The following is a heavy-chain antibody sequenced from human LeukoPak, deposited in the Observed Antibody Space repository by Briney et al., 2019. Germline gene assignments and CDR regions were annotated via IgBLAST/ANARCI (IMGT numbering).Heavy chain of an antibody. Sequence: PSETLSLTCTVSGGSICSYYWNWIRQPPGKGLEWLGYIYYSDYTRYNPSLRSRVTISLDTSKNQFSLKLSSVTAADTAVYFCARSSQTYCSSTSCHSWFDPWGQGTLVTVSS. J-gene: IGHJ5*02. CDR1: GGSICSYY. D-gene: IGHD2-2*01. CDR2: IYYSDYT. CDR3: ARSSQTYCSSTSCHSWFDP. V-gene: IGHV4-59*01.